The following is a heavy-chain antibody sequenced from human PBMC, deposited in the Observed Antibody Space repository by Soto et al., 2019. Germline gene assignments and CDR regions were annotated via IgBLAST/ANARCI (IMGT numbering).Heavy chain of an antibody. CDR2: ISSSSSYI. Sequence: PGGSLRLSCAASGFTFSSYSMNWVRQAPGKGLEWVSSISSSSSYIYYADSVKGRFTISRDNAKNSLYLQMNSLRAEDTAVYYCARDSSGWPPETDYWGQGTLVTVSS. J-gene: IGHJ4*02. V-gene: IGHV3-21*01. D-gene: IGHD6-19*01. CDR3: ARDSSGWPPETDY. CDR1: GFTFSSYS.